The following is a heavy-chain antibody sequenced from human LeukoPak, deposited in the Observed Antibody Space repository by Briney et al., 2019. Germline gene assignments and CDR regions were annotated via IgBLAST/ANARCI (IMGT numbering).Heavy chain of an antibody. Sequence: ASVKVSCKASGYTFSNYGISWVRQAPGQGLEWMGWISAYNVDTNYAQKLQGRLTTTTDTSTSTAYMELRSLRSDDTAVYFCARDSGLKDCSGVSCYRAFDIWGQGTMITVSS. CDR1: GYTFSNYG. J-gene: IGHJ3*02. CDR2: ISAYNVDT. V-gene: IGHV1-18*01. CDR3: ARDSGLKDCSGVSCYRAFDI. D-gene: IGHD2-15*01.